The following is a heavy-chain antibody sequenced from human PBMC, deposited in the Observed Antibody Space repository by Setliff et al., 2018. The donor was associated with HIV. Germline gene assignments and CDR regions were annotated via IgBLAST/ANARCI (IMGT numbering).Heavy chain of an antibody. V-gene: IGHV3-15*01. J-gene: IGHJ4*02. CDR2: IRNKKNGGTT. D-gene: IGHD3-10*01. Sequence: PGGSLRLSCAAAGFTFSNAWMTWVRQAPGKGLEWVARIRNKKNGGTTYYAAPVKGRFTISRDDSKRMVYLEMNSLTSEDTAVYFCTRSYYHWGQGTRVTVSS. CDR1: GFTFSNAW. CDR3: TRSYYH.